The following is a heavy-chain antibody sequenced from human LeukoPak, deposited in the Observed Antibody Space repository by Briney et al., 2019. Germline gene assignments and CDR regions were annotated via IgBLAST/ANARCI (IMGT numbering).Heavy chain of an antibody. J-gene: IGHJ3*02. V-gene: IGHV1-2*02. D-gene: IGHD3-22*01. CDR3: ARDFVSYYDSSGYPEYAFDI. Sequence: ASVTVSCKTSGYTFNDYYMHWVRQAPGQGLEWMGWINPKSGGTDFAQNFQGRVTMTRDTSNSTAYMELRRLRSDDTAVYYCARDFVSYYDSSGYPEYAFDIWGQGTMVTVSS. CDR1: GYTFNDYY. CDR2: INPKSGGT.